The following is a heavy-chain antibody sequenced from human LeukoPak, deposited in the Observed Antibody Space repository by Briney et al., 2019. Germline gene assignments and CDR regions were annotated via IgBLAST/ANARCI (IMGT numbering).Heavy chain of an antibody. CDR2: IWYDGSNK. CDR1: GFTFSSYG. V-gene: IGHV3-33*01. CDR3: ARSLWPEDY. D-gene: IGHD5-18*01. Sequence: GRSLRLSCTASGFTFSSYGMHWVRQAPGKGLEWVAVIWYDGSNKYYADSVKGRFTISRDNSKNTLYLQMNSLRAEDTAVYYCARSLWPEDYWGQGTLVTVSS. J-gene: IGHJ4*02.